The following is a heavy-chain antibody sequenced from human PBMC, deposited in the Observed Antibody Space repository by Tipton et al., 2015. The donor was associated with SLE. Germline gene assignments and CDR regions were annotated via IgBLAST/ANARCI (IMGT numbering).Heavy chain of an antibody. J-gene: IGHJ3*02. D-gene: IGHD3-3*01. CDR1: GGSISSGGYY. Sequence: TLSLTCTVSGGSISSGGYYWSWIRQDPGKGLEWMGHMYHTGSTYYNPSLKSRVTISVDTSKNQFSLKLSSVTAADTAVYYCARAFGDFWSGYPGAFDIWGQGTMVTVSS. V-gene: IGHV4-31*03. CDR2: MYHTGST. CDR3: ARAFGDFWSGYPGAFDI.